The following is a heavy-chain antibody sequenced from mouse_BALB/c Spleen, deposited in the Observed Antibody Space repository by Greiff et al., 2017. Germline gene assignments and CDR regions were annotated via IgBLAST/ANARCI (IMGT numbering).Heavy chain of an antibody. J-gene: IGHJ4*01. Sequence: QVQLQQSGAELVRPGSSVKISCKASGYAFSSYWMNWVKQRPGQGLEWIGQIYPGDGDTNYNGKFKGKATLTADKSSSTAYMQLSSLTSEDSAVYFCARSLDGYYGYAMDYWGQGTSVTVSS. D-gene: IGHD2-3*01. CDR3: ARSLDGYYGYAMDY. CDR2: IYPGDGDT. CDR1: GYAFSSYW. V-gene: IGHV1-80*01.